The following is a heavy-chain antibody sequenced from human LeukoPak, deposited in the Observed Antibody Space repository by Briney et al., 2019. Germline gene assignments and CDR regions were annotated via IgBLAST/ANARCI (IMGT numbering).Heavy chain of an antibody. Sequence: ASVKVSCKASGYTFTGYYIHWVRQAPGQGLEWMGWINPNSGGTNYAQKFQGRVTLTRDTSISTAYMELSRLRSDDTAAFYCARLWYDSSGFSSSFGYWGQGTLVTVSS. V-gene: IGHV1-2*02. CDR1: GYTFTGYY. J-gene: IGHJ4*02. D-gene: IGHD3-22*01. CDR3: ARLWYDSSGFSSSFGY. CDR2: INPNSGGT.